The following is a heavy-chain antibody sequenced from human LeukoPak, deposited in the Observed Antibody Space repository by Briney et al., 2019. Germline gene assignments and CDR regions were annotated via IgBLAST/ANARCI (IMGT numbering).Heavy chain of an antibody. CDR2: ISSSSSYI. CDR1: GFTFSSYS. CDR3: ARGGSSWFNWFDP. J-gene: IGHJ5*02. V-gene: IGHV3-21*01. D-gene: IGHD6-13*01. Sequence: GGSLRLSCAASGFTFSSYSMNWVRQAPGKGLEWVSSISSSSSYIFYADSVKGRFTISRDNAKNSLYLQMNSLRAEDTAVYYCARGGSSWFNWFDPWGQGTLVTVFS.